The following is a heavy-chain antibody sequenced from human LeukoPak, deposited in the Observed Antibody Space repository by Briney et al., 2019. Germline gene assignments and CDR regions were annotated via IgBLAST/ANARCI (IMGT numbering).Heavy chain of an antibody. D-gene: IGHD2-21*02. Sequence: SETLSLXCTVSGGSXXXGGYYXXWXXQHPGKGLEWIGYIYYSGSTYYNPSLKSRVTISVDTSKNQFSLKLSSVTAADTAVYYCARGLLFSWFDPWGQGTLVTVSS. CDR3: ARGLLFSWFDP. J-gene: IGHJ5*02. CDR1: GGSXXXGGYY. V-gene: IGHV4-31*03. CDR2: IYYSGST.